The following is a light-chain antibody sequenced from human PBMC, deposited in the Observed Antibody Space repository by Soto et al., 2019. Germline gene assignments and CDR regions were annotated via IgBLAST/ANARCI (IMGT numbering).Light chain of an antibody. J-gene: IGKJ4*01. V-gene: IGKV1D-16*01. CDR2: AAS. CDR3: QQYNSYPPT. CDR1: QGISSW. Sequence: DIQMTQSPSSLSASVGDRVTITCRASQGISSWLAWYQQKPEQAPKSLIYAASSLQSGVPSRFKDSRSGTDFTLTISSLQPEDCATYYCQQYNSYPPTFGGGTKVEIK.